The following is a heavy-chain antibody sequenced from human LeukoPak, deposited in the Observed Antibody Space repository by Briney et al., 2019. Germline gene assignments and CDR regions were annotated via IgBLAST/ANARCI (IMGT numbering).Heavy chain of an antibody. V-gene: IGHV3-23*01. CDR2: ISGSGGST. Sequence: GGSLRLSCAASGFTFSSYSMNWVRQAPGKGLEWVSAISGSGGSTYYADSVKGRFTISRDNSKNTLYLQMNSLRAEDTAVYYCARDMRGFDYWGQGTLVTVSS. CDR3: ARDMRGFDY. CDR1: GFTFSSYS. J-gene: IGHJ4*02. D-gene: IGHD3-16*01.